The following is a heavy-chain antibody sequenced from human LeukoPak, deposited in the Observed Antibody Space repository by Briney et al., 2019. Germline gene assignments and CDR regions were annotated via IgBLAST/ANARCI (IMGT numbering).Heavy chain of an antibody. CDR3: ATGAYYYYGMDV. CDR2: ISWDGGST. D-gene: IGHD3-10*01. J-gene: IGHJ6*04. CDR1: GFTFDDYA. Sequence: GGSLRLSCAASGFTFDDYAMHWVRQAPGKGLEGVSLISWDGGSTYYADSVKGRFTISRDNSKNSLYLQMNSLRAEDTALYYCATGAYYYYGMDVWGKGTTVTVSS. V-gene: IGHV3-43D*04.